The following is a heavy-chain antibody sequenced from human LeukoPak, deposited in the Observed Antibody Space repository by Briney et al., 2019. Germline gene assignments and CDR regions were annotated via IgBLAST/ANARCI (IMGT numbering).Heavy chain of an antibody. Sequence: GRSLRLSCAASGFTFSSYGMHWVRQAPGKGLEWVAVIWYDGSNKYYADSVKGRFTISRDNSKNTLYLQMNSLRAEDTAVYYCARESYGGNSDDWGQGTLVTVSS. CDR3: ARESYGGNSDD. CDR2: IWYDGSNK. J-gene: IGHJ4*02. D-gene: IGHD2-21*02. CDR1: GFTFSSYG. V-gene: IGHV3-33*01.